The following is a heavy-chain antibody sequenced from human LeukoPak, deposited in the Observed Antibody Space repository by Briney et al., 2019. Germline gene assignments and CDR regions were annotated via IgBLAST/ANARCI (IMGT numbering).Heavy chain of an antibody. Sequence: ASVKVSCKAFGYTFTSYGISWVRQAPGQGLEWMGWISAYNGNTNYAQKLQGRVTMTTDTSTSTAYMELRSLRSDDTAVYYCARDQELVVTAILNAFAIWGQGTMLPVSS. D-gene: IGHD2-21*02. V-gene: IGHV1-18*01. J-gene: IGHJ3*02. CDR1: GYTFTSYG. CDR2: ISAYNGNT. CDR3: ARDQELVVTAILNAFAI.